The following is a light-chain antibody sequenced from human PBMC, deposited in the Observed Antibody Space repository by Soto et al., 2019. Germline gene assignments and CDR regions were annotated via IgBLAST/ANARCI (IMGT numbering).Light chain of an antibody. CDR2: LGS. Sequence: DIVMTQSPLSLPVTPGEPASISCGSSQSLLHSNGYNYLDWYLQKPGQSPQLLIYLGSNRASGVPDRFSGSGSGTDLTLKMIRVEAEDVGVYYCMQALQTPRTFGQGTKLEIK. CDR3: MQALQTPRT. V-gene: IGKV2-28*01. CDR1: QSLLHSNGYNY. J-gene: IGKJ2*01.